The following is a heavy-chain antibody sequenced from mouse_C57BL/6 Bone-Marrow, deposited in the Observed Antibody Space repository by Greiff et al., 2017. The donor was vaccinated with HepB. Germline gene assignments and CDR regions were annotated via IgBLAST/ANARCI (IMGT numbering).Heavy chain of an antibody. Sequence: VQLQESGPGLVKPSQSLFLTCSITGFPITSGYYWIWIRQSPGKPLEWMGYITHSGETFYNPSLQSPISITRETSKNQFFLQLNSVTTEDTAMYYCAGVTFYYGSSYAMDYWGQGTSVTVSS. V-gene: IGHV12-3*01. CDR2: ITHSGET. CDR3: AGVTFYYGSSYAMDY. J-gene: IGHJ4*01. CDR1: GFPITSGYY. D-gene: IGHD1-1*01.